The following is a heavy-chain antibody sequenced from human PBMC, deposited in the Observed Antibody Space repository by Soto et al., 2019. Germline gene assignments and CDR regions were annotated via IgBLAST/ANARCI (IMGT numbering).Heavy chain of an antibody. CDR3: ARSAVVTPFDH. Sequence: EVQLVESGGGLVKSGGSLRLSCSASGFTFISYNMHWVRQAPGKGLEWVSSISVSSSYKYYADSGKGRFTISRDNAKLYLQMNTLRAEDTAVYFCARSAVVTPFDHWGQGTLVTVSS. D-gene: IGHD2-21*02. CDR1: GFTFISYN. V-gene: IGHV3-21*01. J-gene: IGHJ4*02. CDR2: ISVSSSYK.